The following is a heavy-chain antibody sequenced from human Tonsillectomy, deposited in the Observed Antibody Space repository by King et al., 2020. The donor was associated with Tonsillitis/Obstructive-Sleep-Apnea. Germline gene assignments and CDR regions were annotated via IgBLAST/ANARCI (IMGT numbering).Heavy chain of an antibody. CDR1: GFSFSIYE. Sequence: VQLVESGGDLVQPGGSLRLSCAASGFSFSIYEMNWVRQAPGKGLEWVSYISGSGIIIYYADSVKGRFTISRDNAKNSLYLQMNSLRAEDTAVYFCARDQGGSYHDAFDIWGQGTMVTVSS. J-gene: IGHJ3*02. D-gene: IGHD1-1*01. CDR2: ISGSGIII. CDR3: ARDQGGSYHDAFDI. V-gene: IGHV3-48*03.